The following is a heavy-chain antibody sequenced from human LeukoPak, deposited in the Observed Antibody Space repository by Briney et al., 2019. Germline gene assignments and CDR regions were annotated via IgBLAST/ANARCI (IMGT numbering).Heavy chain of an antibody. CDR3: AKHDYSSSRPRGYYYYYMDV. V-gene: IGHV6-1*01. CDR2: TYYRSKWYN. J-gene: IGHJ6*03. Sequence: SQTLSLTCAISGDSVSSNSAAWNWIRQSPSRGLEWLGRTYYRSKWYNDYAVSVKSRITINPDTSKNQFSLQLNSVTAADTAVYYCAKHDYSSSRPRGYYYYYMDVWGKGTTVTVSS. CDR1: GDSVSSNSAA. D-gene: IGHD6-6*01.